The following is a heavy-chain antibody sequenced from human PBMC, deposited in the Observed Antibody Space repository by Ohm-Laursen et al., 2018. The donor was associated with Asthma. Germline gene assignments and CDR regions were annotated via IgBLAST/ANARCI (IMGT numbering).Heavy chain of an antibody. V-gene: IGHV4-31*03. CDR2: IYYSGST. J-gene: IGHJ4*02. Sequence: TLSLTCTVSGGSISSGGYYWSWIRQHPGKGLEWIGYIYYSGSTYYNPSLKSRVTISVDTSKNQFSLKLSSVTAADTAVYYCARTPDDFWDDYWGQGALVTVSS. D-gene: IGHD3-3*01. CDR3: ARTPDDFWDDY. CDR1: GGSISSGGYY.